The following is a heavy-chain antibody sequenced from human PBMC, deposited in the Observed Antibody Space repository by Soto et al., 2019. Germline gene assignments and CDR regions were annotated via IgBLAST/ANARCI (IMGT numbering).Heavy chain of an antibody. CDR1: GYTFGMSG. Sequence: QVQLVQSGAEVKKPGASVKVSCKSSGYTFGMSGISWVRQAPGQGLEWMGWISGYNGKTNYEQKFQDRVTMTTDTSTNTAYMELRSLRSDDTAVYYCAREGPRPYYYYGMDVWGQGTTVTVSS. V-gene: IGHV1-18*01. CDR2: ISGYNGKT. CDR3: AREGPRPYYYYGMDV. J-gene: IGHJ6*02.